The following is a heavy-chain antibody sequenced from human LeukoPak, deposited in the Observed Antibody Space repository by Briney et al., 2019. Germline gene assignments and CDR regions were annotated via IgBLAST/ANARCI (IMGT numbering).Heavy chain of an antibody. CDR1: GFTFDDYA. D-gene: IGHD3-22*01. V-gene: IGHV3-9*01. CDR2: ISWNSGSI. Sequence: GGSLRLSCAASGFTFDDYAMHWVRQAPGKGLEWVSGISWNSGSIGYADSVKGRFTISRDNAKNSLYLQMNSLRTEDTALYYCAKDRRSYYGSSGYFDYWGQGMLVTVSS. J-gene: IGHJ4*02. CDR3: AKDRRSYYGSSGYFDY.